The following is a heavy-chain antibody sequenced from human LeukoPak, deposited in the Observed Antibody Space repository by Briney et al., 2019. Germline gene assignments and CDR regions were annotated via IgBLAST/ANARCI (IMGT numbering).Heavy chain of an antibody. V-gene: IGHV1-2*04. CDR1: GYTLTGYY. CDR3: TITMVRGVIGGFDY. Sequence: ASVKVSCKASGYTLTGYYMHWVRQAPGQGLEWMGWINPNSGGTNYAQKFQGWVTMTRDTSISTAYMELSRLRSDDTAVYYCTITMVRGVIGGFDYWGQGTLVTVSS. CDR2: INPNSGGT. D-gene: IGHD3-10*01. J-gene: IGHJ4*02.